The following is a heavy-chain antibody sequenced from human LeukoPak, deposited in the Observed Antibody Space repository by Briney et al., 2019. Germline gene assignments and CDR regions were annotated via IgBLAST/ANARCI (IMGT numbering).Heavy chain of an antibody. CDR1: GFSFSSYG. CDR3: ARGSDCSGGSCYSYDAFDI. J-gene: IGHJ3*02. D-gene: IGHD2-15*01. Sequence: GGSLRLSCAASGFSFSSYGMLWVRQAPGKGLEWVAVIWYDGSNKYYADSVKGRCTISRDNSKNTLYLQMNSLRAEDTAMYYCARGSDCSGGSCYSYDAFDIWGQGTMVTVSS. V-gene: IGHV3-33*01. CDR2: IWYDGSNK.